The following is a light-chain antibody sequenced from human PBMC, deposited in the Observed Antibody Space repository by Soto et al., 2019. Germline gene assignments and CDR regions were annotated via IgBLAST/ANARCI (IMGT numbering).Light chain of an antibody. CDR3: SSYAGSNNWV. CDR2: DVN. V-gene: IGLV2-8*01. CDR1: SSDVGGYNF. J-gene: IGLJ3*02. Sequence: QSALTQPPSASVSPGQSLTISCTGTSSDVGGYNFVSWYQQHPGKAPKLMISDVNRRPSGVPDRFSGSKSGNTASLTVSGLQAEDEADYYCSSYAGSNNWVFGGVTKVTVL.